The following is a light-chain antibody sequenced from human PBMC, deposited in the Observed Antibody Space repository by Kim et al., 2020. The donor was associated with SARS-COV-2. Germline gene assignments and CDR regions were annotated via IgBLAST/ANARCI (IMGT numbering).Light chain of an antibody. CDR1: QSISSH. CDR3: QQSYITPFT. CDR2: AAS. Sequence: AAVRDRVTITCRTTQSISSHLNWYQQKPGRAPKHLISAASTLQGGVPSRFSGSGSETDFTLTISSLQPEDFATYFCQQSYITPFTFGPGTKVDIK. J-gene: IGKJ3*01. V-gene: IGKV1-39*01.